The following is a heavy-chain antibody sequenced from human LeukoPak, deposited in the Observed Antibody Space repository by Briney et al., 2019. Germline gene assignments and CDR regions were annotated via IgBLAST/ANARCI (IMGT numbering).Heavy chain of an antibody. J-gene: IGHJ3*02. CDR1: GFTFSNAW. CDR3: TTMNTTPYSSSWYENAFDI. CDR2: IKSKTDGGTT. D-gene: IGHD6-13*01. V-gene: IGHV3-15*01. Sequence: GGSLRLSCAASGFTFSNAWMSWVRQAPGKGLEWVGRIKSKTDGGTTDYAAPVKGRFTISRDDSKNTLYLQMNSLKTEATAVYYCTTMNTTPYSSSWYENAFDIWGQGTMVTVSS.